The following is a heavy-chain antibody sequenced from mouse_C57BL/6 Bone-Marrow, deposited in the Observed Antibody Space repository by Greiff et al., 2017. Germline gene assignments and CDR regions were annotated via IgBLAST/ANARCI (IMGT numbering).Heavy chain of an antibody. CDR1: GYTFTSYW. CDR2: IHPAASDT. V-gene: IGHV1-74*01. J-gene: IGHJ3*01. CDR3: AIGNGNYLTWFDY. Sequence: VQLQQPGAELVKPGASVKVSCKASGYTFTSYWMHWVKQRPGQGLEWIGRIHPAASDTNYNQKFKGKATMTVDKSSSTAYMQLSSLTSEDSAVYYCAIGNGNYLTWFDYWGQGTPVTVSA. D-gene: IGHD2-1*01.